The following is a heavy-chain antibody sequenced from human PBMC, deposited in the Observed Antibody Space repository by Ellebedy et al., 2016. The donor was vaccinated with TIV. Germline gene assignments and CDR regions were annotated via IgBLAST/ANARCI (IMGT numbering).Heavy chain of an antibody. D-gene: IGHD1-26*01. Sequence: ASVKVSCXASGYTFTGYVLHWIRQAPGQGLEWMGLINPDSGGTYYAQKFQARVTMTSDASTSTAYMELSSLSSDDTALYYCARDYWGSYEYWGQGTLVTVSS. CDR1: GYTFTGYV. V-gene: IGHV1-2*02. CDR3: ARDYWGSYEY. J-gene: IGHJ4*02. CDR2: INPDSGGT.